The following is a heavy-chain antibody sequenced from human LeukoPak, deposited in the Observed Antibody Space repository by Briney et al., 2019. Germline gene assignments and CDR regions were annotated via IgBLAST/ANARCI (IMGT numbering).Heavy chain of an antibody. CDR1: GDSVSNNNAA. Sequence: SQTLSLTCAISGDSVSNNNAAWNWIRQSPSRGLEWLGRTFYRSKWYYDYAVSVKSRITINSDTSKNQFSLQLTYVNPEDTAVYYCAREGRRIGGGTLSLDYWGQGTLVTVSS. D-gene: IGHD2-8*02. CDR2: TFYRSKWYY. J-gene: IGHJ4*02. V-gene: IGHV6-1*01. CDR3: AREGRRIGGGTLSLDY.